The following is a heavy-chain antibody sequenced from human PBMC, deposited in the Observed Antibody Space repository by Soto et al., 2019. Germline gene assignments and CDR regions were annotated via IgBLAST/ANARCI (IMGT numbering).Heavy chain of an antibody. D-gene: IGHD2-2*01. V-gene: IGHV3-33*01. CDR3: ARDHCSSTSCPQTVWFDP. Sequence: GGSLRLSCAASGFTFSSYGMHWVRQAPGKGLEWVAVIWYDGSNKYYADSVKGRFTISRDNSKNTLYLQMNSLRAEDTAVYYCARDHCSSTSCPQTVWFDPWGQGTLVTVSS. J-gene: IGHJ5*02. CDR2: IWYDGSNK. CDR1: GFTFSSYG.